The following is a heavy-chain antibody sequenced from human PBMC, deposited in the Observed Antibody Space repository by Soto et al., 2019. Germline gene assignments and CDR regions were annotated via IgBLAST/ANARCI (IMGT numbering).Heavy chain of an antibody. J-gene: IGHJ6*03. CDR2: INHSGST. V-gene: IGHV4-34*01. CDR1: GGSFSGYY. D-gene: IGHD3-10*01. Sequence: SETLSLTCAVYGGSFSGYYWSWIRQPPGKGLEWIGEINHSGSTNYNPSLKSRVTISVDTSKNQFSLKLSSVTAADTAVYYCARGGGMVRGFYAGYYMDVWGKGTTVTVSS. CDR3: ARGGGMVRGFYAGYYMDV.